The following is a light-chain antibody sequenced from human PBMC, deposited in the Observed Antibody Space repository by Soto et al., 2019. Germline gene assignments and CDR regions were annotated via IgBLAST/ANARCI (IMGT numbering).Light chain of an antibody. V-gene: IGKV1-5*01. CDR3: QQYNRSLMYT. CDR1: QSISSW. Sequence: DIQMTQSPSTLSASVGDRVTITCRASQSISSWLAWYQQKPGKAPKLLIYDASSLESGVPSRFSGSGSGTEFTLTISSLQPDDFATYYGQQYNRSLMYTFGQGTKLEIK. CDR2: DAS. J-gene: IGKJ2*01.